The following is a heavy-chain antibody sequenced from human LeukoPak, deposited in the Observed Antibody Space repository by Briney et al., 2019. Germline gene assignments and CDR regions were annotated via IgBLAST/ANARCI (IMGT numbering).Heavy chain of an antibody. D-gene: IGHD3-22*01. CDR3: ARQGGYDSSGYWFLS. CDR1: GYSFTSYW. Sequence: GESLKISCKGSGYSFTSYWIGWVRQMPGKGLEWMGIIYPGDSDIRYSPSFQGQVTISADKSISTAYLQWSSLKASDTAMYYCARQGGYDSSGYWFLSWGQGTLVTVSS. V-gene: IGHV5-51*01. CDR2: IYPGDSDI. J-gene: IGHJ5*02.